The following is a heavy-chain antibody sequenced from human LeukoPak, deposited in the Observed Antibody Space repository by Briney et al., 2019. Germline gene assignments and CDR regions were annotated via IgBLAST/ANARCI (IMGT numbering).Heavy chain of an antibody. CDR1: GCTFSSYS. CDR2: ISNSRRYT. J-gene: IGHJ5*02. D-gene: IGHD6-13*01. V-gene: IGHV3-21*01. Sequence: GGSLRLSCAASGCTFSSYSMNWVRPAPGKGLEWVSSISNSRRYTYYAGSVKGRFTISTDNAKNSLYLQLNRLRPEDTAVYFCARDGESSSLLGYFDPWGQGTLVIVSS. CDR3: ARDGESSSLLGYFDP.